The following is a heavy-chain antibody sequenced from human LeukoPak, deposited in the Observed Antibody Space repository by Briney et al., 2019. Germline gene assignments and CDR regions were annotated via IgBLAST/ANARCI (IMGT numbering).Heavy chain of an antibody. Sequence: SVKVSCKASGFTFTSSAMQWVRQARGQRLEWIGWIIVGSGNTNYAQKFQERVTITRDMSTSTAYMELSSLRSEDTAVYYCAAENVVEEWLPPWDWGQGTLVTVSS. J-gene: IGHJ4*02. CDR1: GFTFTSSA. CDR3: AAENVVEEWLPPWD. CDR2: IIVGSGNT. D-gene: IGHD3-3*01. V-gene: IGHV1-58*02.